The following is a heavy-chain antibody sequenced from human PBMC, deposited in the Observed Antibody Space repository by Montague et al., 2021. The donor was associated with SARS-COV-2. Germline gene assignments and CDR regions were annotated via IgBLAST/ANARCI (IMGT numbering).Heavy chain of an antibody. J-gene: IGHJ3*01. CDR1: GGSTASHY. CDR2: IYYSGDT. V-gene: IGHV4-59*08. CDR3: ARVWAFDA. Sequence: SETLSLTCAVYGGSTASHYWNWIRQSPGKRPEWIGYIYYSGDTKYNPSLQSRVTISVDTSENQFSLRLSSVTAADTAVYFCARVWAFDAWGQGRSVTVSS.